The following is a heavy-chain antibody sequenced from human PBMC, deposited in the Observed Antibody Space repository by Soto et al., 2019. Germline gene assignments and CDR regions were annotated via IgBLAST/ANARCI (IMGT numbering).Heavy chain of an antibody. CDR1: GYTFTSYG. CDR3: ARNLVLGPGDIVVVVAAYFDY. V-gene: IGHV1-18*01. CDR2: ISAYNGNT. D-gene: IGHD2-15*01. J-gene: IGHJ4*02. Sequence: ASVNVSCKASGYTFTSYGISWVRQAPGQGLEWMGWISAYNGNTNYAQKLQGRVTMTTDTSTSTAYMELRSLRSDDTAVYYCARNLVLGPGDIVVVVAAYFDYWGQGTLVTVAS.